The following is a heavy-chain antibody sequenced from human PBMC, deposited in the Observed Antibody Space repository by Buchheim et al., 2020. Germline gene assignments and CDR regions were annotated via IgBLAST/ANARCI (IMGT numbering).Heavy chain of an antibody. CDR1: GFSLSTSGVG. Sequence: QITLKESGPTLVKPTQTLTLTCTFSGFSLSTSGVGVGWIRQPPGKALEWLALIYWDDDKRYSPSLKSRLTITKDTSKNQVVLTMTNVDPVDTATYYCAHVVDTAMVPGVFDYWGQGTL. V-gene: IGHV2-5*02. J-gene: IGHJ4*02. CDR2: IYWDDDK. CDR3: AHVVDTAMVPGVFDY. D-gene: IGHD5-18*01.